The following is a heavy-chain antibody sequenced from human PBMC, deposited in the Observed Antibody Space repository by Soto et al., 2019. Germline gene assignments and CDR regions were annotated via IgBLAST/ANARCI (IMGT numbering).Heavy chain of an antibody. CDR2: ISYDGSNK. CDR1: RFTFSYYA. J-gene: IGHJ4*02. D-gene: IGHD2-15*01. CDR3: ARDRADCSGGSCYGMLDY. Sequence: GGSLRLSCAASRFTFSYYAMHWIRQAPGKGLEWLAVISYDGSNKYYADSVKGRFTISRDNSKNTLYLQMNSLRSDDTAVYYCARDRADCSGGSCYGMLDYWGQGTLVTVSS. V-gene: IGHV3-30-3*01.